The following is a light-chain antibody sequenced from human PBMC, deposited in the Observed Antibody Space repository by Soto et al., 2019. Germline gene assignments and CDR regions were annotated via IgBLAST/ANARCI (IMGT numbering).Light chain of an antibody. J-gene: IGLJ3*02. CDR3: SSYAGSGTWV. CDR1: SSDVGSYNL. V-gene: IGLV2-23*01. Sequence: QSALTQPASVSGSPGQSITISCTGTSSDVGSYNLVSWCQQHPGKAPKLMIYEGSKRPSGVSNRFSGSKSGNTASLTISGLQAEDEADYYCSSYAGSGTWVFGGGTKVTVL. CDR2: EGS.